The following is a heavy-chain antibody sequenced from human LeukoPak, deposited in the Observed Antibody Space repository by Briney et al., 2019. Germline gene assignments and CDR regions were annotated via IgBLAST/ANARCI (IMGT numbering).Heavy chain of an antibody. Sequence: SVKVSCEASGGTFSSYAISWVRQAPGQGLEWMGRIIPILGIANYAQKFQGRVTITADKSTSTAYMELSSLRSEDTAVYYCARALDYYGSGSYYGMDVWGQGTTVTVSS. CDR3: ARALDYYGSGSYYGMDV. V-gene: IGHV1-69*04. D-gene: IGHD3-10*01. J-gene: IGHJ6*02. CDR1: GGTFSSYA. CDR2: IIPILGIA.